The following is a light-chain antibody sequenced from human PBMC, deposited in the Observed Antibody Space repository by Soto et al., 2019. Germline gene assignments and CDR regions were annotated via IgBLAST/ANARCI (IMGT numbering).Light chain of an antibody. CDR1: QSVSSN. Sequence: EIVMTQPPDTLSVSPGERATLSCRASQSVSSNLAWYQQKPGQAPRLLIYDASTRAPGFPARFSGSGSGTEFTLTISSLQSEDFAVYYCHHYNSWPYTFGQGTKVDIK. CDR3: HHYNSWPYT. V-gene: IGKV3-15*01. CDR2: DAS. J-gene: IGKJ2*01.